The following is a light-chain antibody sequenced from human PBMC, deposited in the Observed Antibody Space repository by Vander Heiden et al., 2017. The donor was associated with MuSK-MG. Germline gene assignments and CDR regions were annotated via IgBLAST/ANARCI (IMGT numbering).Light chain of an antibody. CDR1: NIGSKS. CDR2: DDS. Sequence: SYVLTQPPSVSVAPGHTARITCGGSNIGSKSVHWYQQKPGQAPVLVVYDDSDRPSGIPERFSGSNSGNTATLTISRVEAGDEADYYCQVWDSSSDHVVFGGGTKLTVL. CDR3: QVWDSSSDHVV. V-gene: IGLV3-21*02. J-gene: IGLJ2*01.